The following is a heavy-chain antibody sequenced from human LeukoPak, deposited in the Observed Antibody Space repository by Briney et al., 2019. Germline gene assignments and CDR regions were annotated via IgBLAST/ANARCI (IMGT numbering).Heavy chain of an antibody. CDR1: GFTFSSYA. CDR2: ISGSGGST. V-gene: IGHV3-23*01. CDR3: ASSHVLRYFDWLLPFDY. J-gene: IGHJ4*02. D-gene: IGHD3-9*01. Sequence: GGSLRLSCAASGFTFSSYAMSWLRQAPGKGLEWVSAISGSGGSTYYADSVKGRFTISRDNSKNTLYLQMNSLRAEDTAVYYCASSHVLRYFDWLLPFDYWGQGTLVTVSS.